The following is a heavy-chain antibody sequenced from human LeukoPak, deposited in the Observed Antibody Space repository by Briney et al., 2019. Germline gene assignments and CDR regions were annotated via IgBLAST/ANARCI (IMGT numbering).Heavy chain of an antibody. J-gene: IGHJ4*02. D-gene: IGHD6-19*01. V-gene: IGHV2-70*11. CDR3: ARRAVAGPFAY. Sequence: GPALVKPTEPLTLTCTLSCFSLSTSGMCVSWIRQPPGNALEWLARIDWDDDEYYSKPLKTKLTISKDTSQTQIFLTRPNMDPAGTATYFCARRAVAGPFAYWGQGTLVTVSS. CDR2: IDWDDDE. CDR1: CFSLSTSGMC.